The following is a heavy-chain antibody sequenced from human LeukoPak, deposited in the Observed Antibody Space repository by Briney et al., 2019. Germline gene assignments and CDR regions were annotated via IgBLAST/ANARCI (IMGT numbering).Heavy chain of an antibody. J-gene: IGHJ4*02. CDR3: ARDFSLQLFDY. D-gene: IGHD5-24*01. V-gene: IGHV3-33*01. CDR1: GFTFSSYR. Sequence: GGSLRLSCAASGFTFSSYRFHWVRQAPGKGLEWVAVIWSDGSYKYYADSVKGRFTISRDDSKNTLYLQMNSLRAEDTAVYYCARDFSLQLFDYWGQGTLVTVFS. CDR2: IWSDGSYK.